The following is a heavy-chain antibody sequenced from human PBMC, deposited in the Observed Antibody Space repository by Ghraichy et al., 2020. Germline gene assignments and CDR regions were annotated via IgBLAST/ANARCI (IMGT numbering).Heavy chain of an antibody. V-gene: IGHV4-59*08. CDR2: IYYSGST. J-gene: IGHJ3*02. Sequence: ESLNISCTVSGGSISSYYWSWIRQPPGKGLEWIGYIYYSGSTNYNPSLKSRVTISVDTSKNQFSLKLSSVTAADTAVYYCARHGAVGDDAFDIWGQGTMVTVSS. CDR1: GGSISSYY. D-gene: IGHD6-19*01. CDR3: ARHGAVGDDAFDI.